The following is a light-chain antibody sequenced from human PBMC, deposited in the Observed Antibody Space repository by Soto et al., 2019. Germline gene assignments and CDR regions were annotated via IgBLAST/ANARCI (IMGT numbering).Light chain of an antibody. CDR2: RAS. J-gene: IGKJ5*01. CDR3: QQSNSYTPT. CDR1: QSVRTW. V-gene: IGKV1-5*01. Sequence: DIQMTQSPSLVSAVVGDRVTITCRASQSVRTWLAWYQQRPGRAPQMLVHRASVLESGVSSRFTGSGSGRQFARNVRGLEGAAVATYICQQSNSYTPTFG.